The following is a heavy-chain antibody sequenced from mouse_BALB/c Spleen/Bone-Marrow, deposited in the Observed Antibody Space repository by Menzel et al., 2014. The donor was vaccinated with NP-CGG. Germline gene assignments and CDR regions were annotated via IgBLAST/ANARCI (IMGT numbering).Heavy chain of an antibody. CDR1: GYMFTSFW. J-gene: IGHJ2*01. V-gene: IGHV1-69*02. CDR3: IRAGTKITTGVDY. CDR2: ISPSDGYT. Sequence: QIQLQQPGAELVRPGASVKLSCKASGYMFTSFWMNWVKQRPGQGLEWIGNISPSDGYTNYNQKFKDKATLTVDKSSSTAYMQLSSPTSEDSAVYYCIRAGTKITTGVDYWGQGTTLTVSS. D-gene: IGHD2-4*01.